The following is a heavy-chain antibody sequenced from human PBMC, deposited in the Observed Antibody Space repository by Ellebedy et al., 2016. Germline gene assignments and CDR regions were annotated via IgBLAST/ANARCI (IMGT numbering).Heavy chain of an antibody. CDR2: IYTSGST. Sequence: SETLSLXCTVSGGSISSGSYYWSWIRQPAGKGLEWIGRIYTSGSTYYNPSLKSRVTMSVDTSKNQFSLKLSSVTAADTAVYYCARDSYDFWSGYRTYYYYYMDVWGKGTTVTVSS. J-gene: IGHJ6*03. D-gene: IGHD3-3*01. CDR1: GGSISSGSYY. CDR3: ARDSYDFWSGYRTYYYYYMDV. V-gene: IGHV4-61*02.